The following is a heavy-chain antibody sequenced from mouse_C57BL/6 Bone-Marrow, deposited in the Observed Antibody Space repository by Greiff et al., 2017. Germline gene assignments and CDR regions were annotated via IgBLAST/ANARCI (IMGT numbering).Heavy chain of an antibody. J-gene: IGHJ3*01. Sequence: VQLQQSGAELARPGASVKLSCKASGYTFTSYGISWVKQRTGQGLEWIGEIYPRSGNTYYNEKFKGKATLTADKSSSTAYMELRSLTSEDSAVYFGARFPMYYDGSAWFAYWGQGTPVTVSA. CDR1: GYTFTSYG. V-gene: IGHV1-81*01. CDR2: IYPRSGNT. CDR3: ARFPMYYDGSAWFAY. D-gene: IGHD1-1*01.